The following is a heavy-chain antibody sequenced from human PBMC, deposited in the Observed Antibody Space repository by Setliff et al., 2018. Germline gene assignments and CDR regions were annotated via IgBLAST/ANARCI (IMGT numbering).Heavy chain of an antibody. CDR3: AKSRCGGSCYSDDY. Sequence: GGSLRLSCEASGFIFSNYAMDWVRQAPGKGLEWVAGLSPDDKAIQYADSVKGRFAISRDNSKSTLYLQMNSLRAEDTAVYYCAKSRCGGSCYSDDYWGQGTLVTVSS. CDR2: LSPDDKAI. V-gene: IGHV3-23*01. CDR1: GFIFSNYA. J-gene: IGHJ4*02. D-gene: IGHD2-15*01.